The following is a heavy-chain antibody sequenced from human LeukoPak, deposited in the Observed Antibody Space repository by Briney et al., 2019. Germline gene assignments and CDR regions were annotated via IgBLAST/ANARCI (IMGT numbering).Heavy chain of an antibody. CDR1: GFTFTSSA. V-gene: IGHV1-58*02. D-gene: IGHD4-17*01. CDR2: IVVGSGNT. Sequence: GTSVKVSCKASGFTFTSSAMQWVRQARGQRLEWIVWIVVGSGNTNYAQKFQERVTITRDMSTSTAYMELSSLRSEDTAVYYCAALPQVYCGDSSRLGVYWGQGTLVTVSS. CDR3: AALPQVYCGDSSRLGVY. J-gene: IGHJ4*02.